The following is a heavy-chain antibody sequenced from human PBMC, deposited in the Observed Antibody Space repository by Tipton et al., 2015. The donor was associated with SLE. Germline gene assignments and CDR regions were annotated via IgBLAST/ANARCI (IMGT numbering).Heavy chain of an antibody. CDR2: INPSGGST. CDR1: GYTFTSYY. V-gene: IGHV1-46*01. Sequence: QSGPEVKKPGASVKVSCKASGYTFTSYYMHWVRQAPGQGLEWMGIINPSGGSTSYAQKFQGRVTMTRDTSTSTVYMELSSLRSEDTGVYYCAKRNRCDFWSGLPHDAFDIWGQGTMVTVSS. CDR3: AKRNRCDFWSGLPHDAFDI. J-gene: IGHJ3*02. D-gene: IGHD3-3*01.